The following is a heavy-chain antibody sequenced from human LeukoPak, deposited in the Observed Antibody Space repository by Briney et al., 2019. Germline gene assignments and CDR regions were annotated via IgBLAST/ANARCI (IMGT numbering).Heavy chain of an antibody. CDR2: INHSGST. D-gene: IGHD3-16*02. Sequence: SETLSLTCAVYGGSFSGYYWSWIRQPPGKGLEWIGEINHSGSTNYNPSLKSRVTISVDTSKNQFSLTLSSVTAADTAVYYCARHAYYDYVWGSYRSADFDYWGQGTLVTVSS. V-gene: IGHV4-34*01. J-gene: IGHJ4*02. CDR3: ARHAYYDYVWGSYRSADFDY. CDR1: GGSFSGYY.